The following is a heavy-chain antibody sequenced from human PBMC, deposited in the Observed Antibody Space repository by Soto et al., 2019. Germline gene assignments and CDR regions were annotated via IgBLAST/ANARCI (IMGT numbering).Heavy chain of an antibody. J-gene: IGHJ5*02. Sequence: QVQLQQWGAGLLKPSETLSLTCAVYGGSFSGYYWSWIRQPPGKGLEWIGEINHSGSTNYNPSLKRRVTISVDTSKNQFSLKLSSLTAADTAVYYCARTLPMYCTNGVCGDWFDPWGQGTLVTVSS. CDR3: ARTLPMYCTNGVCGDWFDP. CDR2: INHSGST. CDR1: GGSFSGYY. D-gene: IGHD2-8*01. V-gene: IGHV4-34*01.